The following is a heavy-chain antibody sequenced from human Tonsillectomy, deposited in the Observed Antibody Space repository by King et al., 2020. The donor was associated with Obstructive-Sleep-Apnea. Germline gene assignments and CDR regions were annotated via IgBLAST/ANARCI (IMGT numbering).Heavy chain of an antibody. CDR2: IKSKSDGGTT. V-gene: IGHV3-15*01. CDR1: GFTFSHAW. CDR3: TTRGYSYEGYYGMDA. Sequence: QLVQSGGGLVKPGGSLRLSCAAFGFTFSHAWMSWVRQAPGKGLEWVGRIKSKSDGGTTDYSAPVKGRFTISRDDSKNTLYLQMNSLKTEDTAVYYCTTRGYSYEGYYGMDAWGQGTTVTVSS. J-gene: IGHJ6*02. D-gene: IGHD5-18*01.